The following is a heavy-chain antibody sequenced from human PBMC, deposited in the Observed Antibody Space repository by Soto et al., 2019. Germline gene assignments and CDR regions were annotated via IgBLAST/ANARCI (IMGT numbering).Heavy chain of an antibody. J-gene: IGHJ5*01. Sequence: PGGSLSLSCAASGFMFSSYAMSWVRQAPGKGLEWVSSISASGGTANLADSVEGRCTISRDNSKSTLYLQMNSLRAEDTAVYYCAKLTRTSDSTGYYYERGSGFMDSWGQGTMLTFYS. CDR3: AKLTRTSDSTGYYYERGSGFMDS. CDR2: ISASGGTA. CDR1: GFMFSSYA. D-gene: IGHD3-22*01. V-gene: IGHV3-23*01.